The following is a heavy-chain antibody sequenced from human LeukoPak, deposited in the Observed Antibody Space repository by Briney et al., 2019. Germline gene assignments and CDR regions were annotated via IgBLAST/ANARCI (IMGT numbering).Heavy chain of an antibody. J-gene: IGHJ4*02. CDR2: IYYSGST. D-gene: IGHD6-6*01. CDR3: ARKSALIAASPYFDY. V-gene: IGHV4-39*01. CDR1: GGSIGSSSYY. Sequence: KPSETLSLTCTVSGGSIGSSSYYWGWIRQPPGKGLEWIGSIYYSGSTYYNPSLKSRVTISVDTSKNQFSLKLSSVTAADTAVYYCARKSALIAASPYFDYWGQGTLVTVSS.